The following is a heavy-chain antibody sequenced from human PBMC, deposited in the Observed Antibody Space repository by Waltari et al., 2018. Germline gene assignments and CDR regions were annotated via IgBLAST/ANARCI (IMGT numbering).Heavy chain of an antibody. Sequence: QSGAEVKKPGSSVKVSCKASGGTFSSYAISWVRQAPGQGLEWMGGIIPIFGTANYAQKFQGRVTITADKSTSTAYMELSSLRSEDTAVYYCARRANYYDSSGYYPRAYYYYYYMDVWGKGTTVIVSS. CDR2: IIPIFGTA. J-gene: IGHJ6*03. CDR1: GGTFSSYA. D-gene: IGHD3-22*01. CDR3: ARRANYYDSSGYYPRAYYYYYYMDV. V-gene: IGHV1-69*06.